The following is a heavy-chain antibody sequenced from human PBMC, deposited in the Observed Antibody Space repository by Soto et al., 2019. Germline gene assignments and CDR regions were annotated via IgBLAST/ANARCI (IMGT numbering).Heavy chain of an antibody. CDR1: GVTVSNNY. CDR3: ARNVPVTTLGY. D-gene: IGHD4-17*01. CDR2: IYSTGNT. Sequence: EVKLVESGGGLVQPGGSLRLSCAASGVTVSNNYMTWVRQAPGKGLELVSSIYSTGNTFYADSVQGRFTLSRDKSKNKLYLQMNSLRVEDTAVSYCARNVPVTTLGYRGQGTLVTVSS. J-gene: IGHJ4*02. V-gene: IGHV3-66*01.